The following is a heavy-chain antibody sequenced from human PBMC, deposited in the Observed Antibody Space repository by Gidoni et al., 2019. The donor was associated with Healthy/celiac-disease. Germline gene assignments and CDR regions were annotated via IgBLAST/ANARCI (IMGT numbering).Heavy chain of an antibody. V-gene: IGHV3-23*01. D-gene: IGHD3-3*01. CDR1: GFTFSSYA. CDR3: AKDRQPLYDFWSGDYRGSDY. CDR2: ISGSGGST. Sequence: EVQLFESGGGLVQPGGSLRLSCAASGFTFSSYAMSWVRQAPGKGLEWVSAISGSGGSTYYADSVKGRFTISRDNSKNTLYLQMNSLRAEDTAVYYCAKDRQPLYDFWSGDYRGSDYWGQGTLVTVSS. J-gene: IGHJ4*02.